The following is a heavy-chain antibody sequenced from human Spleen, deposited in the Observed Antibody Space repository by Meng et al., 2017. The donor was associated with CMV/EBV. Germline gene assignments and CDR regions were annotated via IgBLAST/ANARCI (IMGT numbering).Heavy chain of an antibody. D-gene: IGHD2-2*02. CDR1: SFSGYY. J-gene: IGHJ1*01. Sequence: SFSGYYWSWNRQPPGKGLEWIGEINHSGSTNYNPSLKSRVTISVDTSKNQFSLKLSSVTAADTAVYYCARGRPGYCSSTSCYTQYFQHWGQGTLVTVSS. CDR3: ARGRPGYCSSTSCYTQYFQH. CDR2: INHSGST. V-gene: IGHV4-34*01.